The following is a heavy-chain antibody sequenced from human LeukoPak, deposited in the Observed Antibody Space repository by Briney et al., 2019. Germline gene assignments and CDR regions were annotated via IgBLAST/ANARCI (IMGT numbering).Heavy chain of an antibody. CDR2: IWYDGSNE. CDR1: GFTFSVYG. J-gene: IGHJ6*02. D-gene: IGHD3-10*01. Sequence: GGSLRLSCAASGFTFSVYGMHWVRQAPGKGLEWVAVIWYDGSNEYYLDSVKGRFTISRDNSKNTLYLQMNSLTAEDTAVYYCAREVVVRGVKYYAMDVWGQGTTVTVSS. V-gene: IGHV3-33*01. CDR3: AREVVVRGVKYYAMDV.